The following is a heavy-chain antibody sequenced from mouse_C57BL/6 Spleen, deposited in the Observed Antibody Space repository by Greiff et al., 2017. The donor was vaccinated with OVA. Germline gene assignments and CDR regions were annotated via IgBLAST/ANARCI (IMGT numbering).Heavy chain of an antibody. Sequence: EVQLQESGGGLVKPGGSLKLSCAASGFTFSDYGMHWVRQAPEKGLAWVAYISSGSSTIYYADTVKGRFTISRDNAKNTLFLQMTSLRSEDTAMYYCARNGFAYWGQGTLVTVSA. V-gene: IGHV5-17*01. CDR3: ARNGFAY. CDR2: ISSGSSTI. J-gene: IGHJ3*01. CDR1: GFTFSDYG.